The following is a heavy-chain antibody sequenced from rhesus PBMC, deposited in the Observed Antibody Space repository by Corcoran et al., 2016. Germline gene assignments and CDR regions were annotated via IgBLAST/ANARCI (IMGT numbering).Heavy chain of an antibody. Sequence: EVRLVESGGGLVQPGGSLRLSCAASGCTFSDHYMSWVRQAQGKGPARVGFIRSKTNGVTAEYSASVKGRFTISRDDSKSFASLQMNSLTTVDTAVYYCARDRIGYCSGGVCLDYWGQGVLVTVSS. D-gene: IGHD2-8*01. J-gene: IGHJ4*01. CDR3: ARDRIGYCSGGVCLDY. V-gene: IGHV3-116*02. CDR1: GCTFSDHY. CDR2: IRSKTNGVTA.